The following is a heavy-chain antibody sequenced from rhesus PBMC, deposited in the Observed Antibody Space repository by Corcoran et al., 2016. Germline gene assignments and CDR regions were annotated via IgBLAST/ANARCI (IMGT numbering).Heavy chain of an antibody. CDR1: GFSISTSGMG. D-gene: IGHD2-21*01. J-gene: IGHJ4*01. V-gene: IGHV2-174*01. CDR3: ARRGCTGSGCYDC. Sequence: QVTLKESGPALVKPTQTLTLTCTFSGFSISTSGMGVGWIRQPPGKALEWLALTYWEDDKDYSTSLQSRLTISKDTSKHQVVLTMTNMAPVNTATFYCARRGCTGSGCYDCWGQGVLVTVSS. CDR2: TYWEDDK.